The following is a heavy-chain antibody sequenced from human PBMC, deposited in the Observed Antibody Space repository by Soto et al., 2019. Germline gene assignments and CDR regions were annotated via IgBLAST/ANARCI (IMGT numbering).Heavy chain of an antibody. D-gene: IGHD3-22*01. CDR2: IYYSGST. CDR1: GGSISSGGYS. V-gene: IGHV4-30-2*03. CDR3: ARNWRGGYYSHWFDP. Sequence: SETLSLTCAVSGGSISSGGYSWSWIRQPPGKGLEWIGSIYYSGSTYYNPSLKSRVTISVDTSKNQFSLKLSSVTAADTAVYYCARNWRGGYYSHWFDPWGQGTLVTVSS. J-gene: IGHJ5*02.